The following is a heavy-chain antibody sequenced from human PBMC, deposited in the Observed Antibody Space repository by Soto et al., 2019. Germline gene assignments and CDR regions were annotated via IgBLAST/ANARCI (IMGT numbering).Heavy chain of an antibody. Sequence: QVQLVQSGAEVKKPGSSVKVSCKASGGTFSSYAISWVRQAPGQGLEWMGGIIPIFGTANYAQKFQGRVTITADEATSTAYMERSSLRSEDTAVYYCARVGVNYAVYYGMDVWGQGTTVTVSS. CDR3: ARVGVNYAVYYGMDV. CDR2: IIPIFGTA. V-gene: IGHV1-69*12. CDR1: GGTFSSYA. J-gene: IGHJ6*02. D-gene: IGHD4-4*01.